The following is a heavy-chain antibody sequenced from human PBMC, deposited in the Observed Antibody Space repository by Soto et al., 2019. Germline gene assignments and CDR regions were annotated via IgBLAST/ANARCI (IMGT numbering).Heavy chain of an antibody. CDR3: ARAMDAAMASKDNWFDP. D-gene: IGHD5-18*01. Sequence: QVQLVESGGGVVQPGRSLRLSCAASGFTFRSYHMHWVRQAPGKGLEWVASISYDENNKYYTDSVKGRFTISRDNSKNMXYLQRNSLRAEDTAVYYCARAMDAAMASKDNWFDPWGQGTLVTVSS. CDR1: GFTFRSYH. V-gene: IGHV3-30-3*01. J-gene: IGHJ5*02. CDR2: ISYDENNK.